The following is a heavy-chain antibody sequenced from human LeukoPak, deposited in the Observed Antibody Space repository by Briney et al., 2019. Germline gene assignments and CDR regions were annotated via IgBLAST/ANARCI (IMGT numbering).Heavy chain of an antibody. D-gene: IGHD6-19*01. CDR1: GFTVSSNY. J-gene: IGHJ4*02. CDR2: ISSSSSYI. CDR3: ASSLSGWYRSDY. V-gene: IGHV3-21*01. Sequence: GGSLRLSCAASGFTVSSNYMSWVRQAPGKGLEWVSSISSSSSYIYYADSVKGRFTISRDNAKNSLYLQMNSLRAEHTAVYYCASSLSGWYRSDYWGQGTLVTVSS.